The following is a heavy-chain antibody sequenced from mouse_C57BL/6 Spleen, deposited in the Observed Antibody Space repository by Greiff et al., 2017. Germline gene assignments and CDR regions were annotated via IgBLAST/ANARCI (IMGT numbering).Heavy chain of an antibody. CDR2: IDPNSGGT. CDR3: ARELLPNYYAMDY. Sequence: FQLQQPGAELVKPGASVKLSCKASGYTFTGYWMHWVKQRPGRGLEWIGRIDPNSGGTKYNEKFKSKATLAVDKPSSTAYMQLSSLTSEDSAVYYCARELLPNYYAMDYWGQGTSVTVAS. CDR1: GYTFTGYW. J-gene: IGHJ4*01. V-gene: IGHV1-72*01. D-gene: IGHD1-1*01.